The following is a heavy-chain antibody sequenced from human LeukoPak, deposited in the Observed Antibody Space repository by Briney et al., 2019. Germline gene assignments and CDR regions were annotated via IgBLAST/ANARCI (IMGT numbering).Heavy chain of an antibody. CDR2: IYHSGST. V-gene: IGHV4-4*02. Sequence: SETLSLTCAVSGGSISSSNWWSWVRQPPGKGLEWIGEIYHSGSTNYNPSLKSRVTISVDKSKNQFSLKLSSVTAADTAVYYCARGGGSSWSPFDYWGQGTLVTVSS. J-gene: IGHJ4*02. CDR3: ARGGGSSWSPFDY. CDR1: GGSISSSNW. D-gene: IGHD6-13*01.